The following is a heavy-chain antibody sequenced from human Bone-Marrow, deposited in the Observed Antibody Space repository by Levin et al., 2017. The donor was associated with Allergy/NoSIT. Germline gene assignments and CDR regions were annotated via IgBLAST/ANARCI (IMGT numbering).Heavy chain of an antibody. D-gene: IGHD3-16*02. CDR3: AKGFGGVIEPDFDY. Sequence: LSLTCAASGFTFDDYAMHWVRQAPGKGLEWVSGISWNSGSIGYADSVKGRFTISRDNAKNSLYLQMNSLRAEDTALYYCAKGFGGVIEPDFDYWGQGTLVTVSS. CDR1: GFTFDDYA. V-gene: IGHV3-9*01. J-gene: IGHJ4*02. CDR2: ISWNSGSI.